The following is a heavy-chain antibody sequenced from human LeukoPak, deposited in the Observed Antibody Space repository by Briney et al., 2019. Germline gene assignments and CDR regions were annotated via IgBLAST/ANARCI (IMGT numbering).Heavy chain of an antibody. V-gene: IGHV4-34*01. CDR3: ARAGPGGSGRIDY. CDR1: GGSFGGYY. J-gene: IGHJ4*02. Sequence: SETLSLTCAVYGGSFGGYYWSWIRQPPGKGLEWIGEINHSGSTNYNPSLKSRVTISVDTSKNQFSLKLSSVTAADTAVYYCARAGPGGSGRIDYWGQGTLVTVSS. CDR2: INHSGST. D-gene: IGHD3-10*01.